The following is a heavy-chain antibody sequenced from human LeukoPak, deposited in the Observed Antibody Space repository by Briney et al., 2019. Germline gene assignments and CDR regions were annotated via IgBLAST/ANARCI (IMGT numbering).Heavy chain of an antibody. V-gene: IGHV4-34*01. CDR3: ARGSSRCYCFDY. CDR2: INHSGST. D-gene: IGHD6-19*01. CDR1: GGSFSSYY. Sequence: SETLSLTCAVYGGSFSSYYWGWIRQPPGKGQEWIGEINHSGSTNSNPSPKSRVTISVDTSKLQFSLKLSSVTASYTAVYYCARGSSRCYCFDYWGQGTLVTVSS. J-gene: IGHJ4*02.